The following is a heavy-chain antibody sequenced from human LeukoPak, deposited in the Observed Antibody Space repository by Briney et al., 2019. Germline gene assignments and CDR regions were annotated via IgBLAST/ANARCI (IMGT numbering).Heavy chain of an antibody. Sequence: PGGSLRLSRAASGFTDSSNYMSWVPHAPGKGLEWVSVIYSGGSTYYPNSVKGRFNISRDNSKNTLYLQMNSLRAEDTAVYYCASCITMVYYYGMDVWGQGTTVTVSS. CDR3: ASCITMVYYYGMDV. V-gene: IGHV3-66*02. J-gene: IGHJ6*02. D-gene: IGHD3-10*01. CDR1: GFTDSSNY. CDR2: IYSGGST.